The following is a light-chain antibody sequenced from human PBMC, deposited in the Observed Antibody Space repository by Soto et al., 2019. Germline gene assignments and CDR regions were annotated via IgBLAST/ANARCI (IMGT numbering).Light chain of an antibody. J-gene: IGKJ1*01. Sequence: LTQSPGTLSLSPGEGGSLSCRASQSISSSYLAWYQHKPGQAPRLLMYGTSSRATGIPDRFSGSGSGTDFTLTISRLEPEDFAVYYCQQYGDSPRTFGQGTKV. CDR3: QQYGDSPRT. CDR2: GTS. V-gene: IGKV3-20*01. CDR1: QSISSSY.